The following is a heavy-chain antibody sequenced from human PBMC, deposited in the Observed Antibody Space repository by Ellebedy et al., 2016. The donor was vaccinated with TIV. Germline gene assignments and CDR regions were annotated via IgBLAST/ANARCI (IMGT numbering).Heavy chain of an antibody. D-gene: IGHD3-22*01. Sequence: ASVKVSCXASGYTFTSYGISWVRQAPGQGLEWMGWISAYNGITNYAQKLQGRVTMTTDTSTSTAYMELRSLRSDDTAVYYCARSSYDSSGYGDAFDIWGQGTMVTVSS. V-gene: IGHV1-18*01. CDR1: GYTFTSYG. CDR3: ARSSYDSSGYGDAFDI. CDR2: ISAYNGIT. J-gene: IGHJ3*02.